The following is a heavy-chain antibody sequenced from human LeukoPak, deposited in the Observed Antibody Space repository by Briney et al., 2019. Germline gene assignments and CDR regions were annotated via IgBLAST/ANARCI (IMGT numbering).Heavy chain of an antibody. J-gene: IGHJ4*02. CDR1: GFTFNNAW. CDR2: IKKDGSEK. Sequence: GGSLRLSCAASGFTFNNAWMSWVRQAPGKGLEWVANIKKDGSEKYYVDSVKGRFTISRDNAKKSLYLQVNSLRAEDTAVYYCARHLSGVTGYTYGRGIDYWGQGTLVTVSS. D-gene: IGHD5-18*01. CDR3: ARHLSGVTGYTYGRGIDY. V-gene: IGHV3-7*01.